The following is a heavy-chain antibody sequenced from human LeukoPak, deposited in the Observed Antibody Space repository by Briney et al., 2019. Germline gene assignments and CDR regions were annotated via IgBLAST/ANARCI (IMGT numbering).Heavy chain of an antibody. Sequence: ASAKVSCKASGYTFTSYGISWVRQAPGQGLEWMGWISAYNGNTNYAQKLQGRVTMTTDTSTSTAYMELRSLRSDDTAVYYCARDRGYYDSSGYYSLAYFDYWGQGTLVTVSS. CDR1: GYTFTSYG. V-gene: IGHV1-18*01. CDR2: ISAYNGNT. J-gene: IGHJ4*02. D-gene: IGHD3-22*01. CDR3: ARDRGYYDSSGYYSLAYFDY.